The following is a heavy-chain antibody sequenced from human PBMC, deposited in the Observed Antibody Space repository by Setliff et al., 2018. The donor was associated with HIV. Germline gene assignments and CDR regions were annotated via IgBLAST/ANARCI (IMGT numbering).Heavy chain of an antibody. CDR2: IYYSGST. V-gene: IGHV4-39*07. D-gene: IGHD3-22*01. CDR3: ATSRVVVLRFDP. CDR1: GGSISSSSYY. J-gene: IGHJ5*02. Sequence: SETLSLTCTVAGGSISSSSYYWGWIRQPPGKGLEWIGSIYYSGSTYYNPSLKSRVTMSVDTSKNQFSLKLYSVTAADTAVYYCATSRVVVLRFDPWGQGTLVTVSS.